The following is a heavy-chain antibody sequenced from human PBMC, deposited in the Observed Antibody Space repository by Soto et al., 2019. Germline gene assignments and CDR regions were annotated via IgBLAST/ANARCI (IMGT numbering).Heavy chain of an antibody. J-gene: IGHJ4*02. D-gene: IGHD6-13*01. CDR1: GFTFSSYA. Sequence: EVQLLESGGGLVQPGGSLRLSCAASGFTFSSYAMNWVRQAPGKGLEWVSVISGSDGSTYYADSVKGRFTISRDNSKNTLNLQRNSLRAEDTAVYYCARRSSSWYFDYWGQGPLVTVSS. CDR2: ISGSDGST. V-gene: IGHV3-23*01. CDR3: ARRSSSWYFDY.